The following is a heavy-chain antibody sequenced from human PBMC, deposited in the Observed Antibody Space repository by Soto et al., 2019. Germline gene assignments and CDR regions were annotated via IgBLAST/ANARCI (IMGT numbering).Heavy chain of an antibody. CDR1: GGSISSYY. Sequence: SETLSLTCTVSGGSISSYYWSWILQPPGKGLEWIGYIYYSGSTNYNPSLKSRVTISVDTSKNQFSLKLSSVTAADTAAYYCARQANVAALIDYWGQGTLVTVSS. CDR3: ARQANVAALIDY. J-gene: IGHJ4*02. V-gene: IGHV4-59*08. CDR2: IYYSGST. D-gene: IGHD2-15*01.